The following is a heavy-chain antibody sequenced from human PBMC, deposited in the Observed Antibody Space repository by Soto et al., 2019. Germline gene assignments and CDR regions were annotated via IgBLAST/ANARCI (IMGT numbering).Heavy chain of an antibody. V-gene: IGHV4-30-2*01. D-gene: IGHD2-2*01. CDR2: IYHSGST. J-gene: IGHJ5*02. Sequence: SETLSLTCAVSGGSISSGGYSWSWIRQPPGKGLEWIGYIYHSGSTYYNPSLKRRVTISVDRSKNQFSLKLSSATAADTAVYYCARVPDRWGQGTLVTVSS. CDR3: ARVPDR. CDR1: GGSISSGGYS.